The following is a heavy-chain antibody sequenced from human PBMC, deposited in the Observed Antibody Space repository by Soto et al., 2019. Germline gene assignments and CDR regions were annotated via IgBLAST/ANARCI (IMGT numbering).Heavy chain of an antibody. CDR1: GFTFSSYG. J-gene: IGHJ6*02. D-gene: IGHD6-13*01. Sequence: PGGSLRLSCAASGFTFSSYGMHWVRQAPGKGLEWVAVISYDGSNKYYADSVKGRFTISRDNSKNTLHLQMNSLRAEDTAVYYCAKDRQGIAADSSLDYYSCGDGMDVWGQGTTVTVSS. CDR2: ISYDGSNK. CDR3: AKDRQGIAADSSLDYYSCGDGMDV. V-gene: IGHV3-30*18.